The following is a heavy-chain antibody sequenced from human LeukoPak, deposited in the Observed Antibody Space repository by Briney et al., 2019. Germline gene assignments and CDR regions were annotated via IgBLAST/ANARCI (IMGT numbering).Heavy chain of an antibody. CDR2: ISGSGVST. CDR3: AKDQFIVVVVAPIGDFDY. CDR1: GFTFSSYA. J-gene: IGHJ4*02. V-gene: IGHV3-23*01. D-gene: IGHD2-15*01. Sequence: GGSLRLSCAASGFTFSSYAMSWVRQAPGKGLEWVSAISGSGVSTYYADSVKGRFTISRDNSKNAMYLQMNSLRAEETAVYYCAKDQFIVVVVAPIGDFDYWGQGTLVTVSS.